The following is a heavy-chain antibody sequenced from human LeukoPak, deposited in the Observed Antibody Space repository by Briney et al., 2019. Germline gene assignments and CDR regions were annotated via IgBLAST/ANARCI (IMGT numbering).Heavy chain of an antibody. CDR1: GFTFSSYA. D-gene: IGHD6-19*01. V-gene: IGHV3-30-3*01. Sequence: GGSLRLSCAASGFTFSSYAMHWVRQAPGKGLEWVAVISYDGSNKYYADSVKGRFTISRDNSKNTLYLQMNSLRAEDTAVYYCAAHPLIAVAPDYWGQGTLVTVSS. CDR3: AAHPLIAVAPDY. CDR2: ISYDGSNK. J-gene: IGHJ4*02.